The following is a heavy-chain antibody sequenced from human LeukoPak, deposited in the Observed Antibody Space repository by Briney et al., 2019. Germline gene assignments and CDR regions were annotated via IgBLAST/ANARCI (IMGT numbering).Heavy chain of an antibody. D-gene: IGHD6-19*01. CDR1: GFSLSTSGMC. J-gene: IGHJ4*02. V-gene: IGHV2-70*01. Sequence: SGPTLVNPTQTLTLTCTFSGFSLSTSGMCVSWIRQPPAKALEWLAPFDWDDDKYYSTSLKTRLTISKDTSKNQVVLTMTNMDPVDTATYYCARMSPGYSSGWYGNFDYWGQGTLVTVSS. CDR2: FDWDDDK. CDR3: ARMSPGYSSGWYGNFDY.